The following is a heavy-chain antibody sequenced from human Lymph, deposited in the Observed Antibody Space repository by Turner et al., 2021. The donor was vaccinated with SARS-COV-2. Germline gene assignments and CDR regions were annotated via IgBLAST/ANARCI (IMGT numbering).Heavy chain of an antibody. V-gene: IGHV3-20*01. Sequence: EVQLVESGGGVVRPGGSLRLSCAASGFTFDDYGMNWVRQAPVKGLEWVSSINCNGGSIGYADSVKGRFTISRDNAKNSLYLQMNSLRAEDTAFYHCARGTGATDYWGQGTLVTVSS. CDR1: GFTFDDYG. CDR2: INCNGGSI. J-gene: IGHJ4*02. CDR3: ARGTGATDY. D-gene: IGHD1-26*01.